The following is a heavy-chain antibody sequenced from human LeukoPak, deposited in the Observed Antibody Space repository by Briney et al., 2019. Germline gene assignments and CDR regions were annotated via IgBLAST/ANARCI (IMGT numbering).Heavy chain of an antibody. J-gene: IGHJ4*02. CDR1: GFTFSSYE. CDR3: ARLRGFTYFDY. Sequence: PGGSLRLSCAASGFTFSSYEMNWVRQAPGKGLEWVSYISTSGSTIYYAHSVKGRFTISRDNAKNSLCLQMNSLRAEDTAVYYCARLRGFTYFDYWGQGTLVTVSS. V-gene: IGHV3-48*03. D-gene: IGHD3-10*01. CDR2: ISTSGSTI.